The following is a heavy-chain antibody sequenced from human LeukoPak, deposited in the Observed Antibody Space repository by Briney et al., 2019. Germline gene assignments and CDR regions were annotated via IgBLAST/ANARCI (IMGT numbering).Heavy chain of an antibody. V-gene: IGHV4-39*01. Sequence: PSETLSLTCTVSGGSISSSSFYWDCIRQPPGKGLEWIGTIFYSGSTYYNPSLKSRITISVDTSKNQFSLKLSSVTAADTAVYYCARHSRSGYSDYDSAFDIWGQGTMVIVSS. CDR1: GGSISSSSFY. CDR2: IFYSGST. J-gene: IGHJ3*02. CDR3: ARHSRSGYSDYDSAFDI. D-gene: IGHD5-12*01.